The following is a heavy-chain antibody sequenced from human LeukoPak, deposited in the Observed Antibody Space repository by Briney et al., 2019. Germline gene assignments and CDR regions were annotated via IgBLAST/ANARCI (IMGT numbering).Heavy chain of an antibody. CDR1: GGSISSYY. V-gene: IGHV4-59*01. D-gene: IGHD6-19*01. CDR3: ARGRDSGWYLLDY. CDR2: IYYSGST. J-gene: IGHJ4*02. Sequence: PSETLSLTCTVPGGSISSYYWSWIRQPAGKGLEWIGYIYYSGSTNYNPSLKSRVTISVDTSKNQFSLKLSSVTAADTAVYYCARGRDSGWYLLDYWGQGTLVTVSS.